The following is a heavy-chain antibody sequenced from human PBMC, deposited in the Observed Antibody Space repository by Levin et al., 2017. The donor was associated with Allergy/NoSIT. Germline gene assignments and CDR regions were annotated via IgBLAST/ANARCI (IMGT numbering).Heavy chain of an antibody. CDR3: ARDTSRDWFDP. V-gene: IGHV3-30*04. Sequence: SGGSLRLSCAASGFTFSSYAMHWVRQAPGKGLEWVAVISYDGSNKYYADSVKGRFTISRDNSKNTLYLQMNSLRAEDTAVYYCARDTSRDWFDPWGQGTLVTVSS. CDR2: ISYDGSNK. J-gene: IGHJ5*02. CDR1: GFTFSSYA.